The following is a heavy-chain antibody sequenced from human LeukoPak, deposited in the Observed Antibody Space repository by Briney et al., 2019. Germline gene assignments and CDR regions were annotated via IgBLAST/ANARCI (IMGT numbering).Heavy chain of an antibody. J-gene: IGHJ5*02. CDR2: ISYTGST. CDR1: GGSISPYF. V-gene: IGHV4-59*01. CDR3: ARDDYRGVTNFDP. Sequence: SETLSLTGTVSGGSISPYFWSWIRRPPGKGLEWIGYISYTGSTNYNPSLKSRVTISVDTSKNQFSLQLTSVTAADTAVYYCARDDYRGVTNFDPWGQGTLVTVSS. D-gene: IGHD3-10*01.